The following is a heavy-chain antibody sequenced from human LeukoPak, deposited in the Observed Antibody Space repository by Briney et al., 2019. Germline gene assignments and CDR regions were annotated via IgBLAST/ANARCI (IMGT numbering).Heavy chain of an antibody. Sequence: GGSLRLSCAASGFTFSDYYMTWTRQAPGKGLEWVSYISSSGSTIYYADSVKGRFTISRDNAKNSLYLQMNSLRAEDTAVYYCARGIKYIVMVTAAYYFDYWGQGTLVTVSS. D-gene: IGHD2-21*02. CDR2: ISSSGSTI. CDR3: ARGIKYIVMVTAAYYFDY. V-gene: IGHV3-11*01. J-gene: IGHJ4*02. CDR1: GFTFSDYY.